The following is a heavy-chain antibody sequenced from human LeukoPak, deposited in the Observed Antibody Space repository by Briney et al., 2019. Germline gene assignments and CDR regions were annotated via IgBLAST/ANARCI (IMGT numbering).Heavy chain of an antibody. V-gene: IGHV1-2*02. Sequence: ASVKVSCKSSGYTLTAYYMHWVRQAPGQGLKWMGWMNPHSGGTNYAQKFRAGVSMTTDTTINTAYLELTGLTSDDTAPYYCARAERTVSGLDVWGQGTTVTVSS. J-gene: IGHJ6*02. CDR1: GYTLTAYY. CDR2: MNPHSGGT. D-gene: IGHD2-2*01. CDR3: ARAERTVSGLDV.